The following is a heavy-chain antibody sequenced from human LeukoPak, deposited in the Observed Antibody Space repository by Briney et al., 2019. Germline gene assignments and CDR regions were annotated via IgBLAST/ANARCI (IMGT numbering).Heavy chain of an antibody. J-gene: IGHJ6*02. V-gene: IGHV3-23*01. Sequence: GGSLRLSCAASEFTFSSYAMQWVRQAPGKGLEWVSGINVSGGSTWYADSVKGRFTISRDNSKSTLYLQMNSLRAEDTAVYYCAKYVSAKGPPYALDVWGQGTTVTVSS. CDR1: EFTFSSYA. CDR3: AKYVSAKGPPYALDV. D-gene: IGHD2/OR15-2a*01. CDR2: INVSGGST.